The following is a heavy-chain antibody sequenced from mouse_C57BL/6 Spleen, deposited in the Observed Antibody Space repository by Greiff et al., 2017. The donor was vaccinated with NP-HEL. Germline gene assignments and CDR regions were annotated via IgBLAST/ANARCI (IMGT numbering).Heavy chain of an antibody. CDR1: GFTFSDYY. CDR2: ISNGGGST. J-gene: IGHJ3*01. D-gene: IGHD2-4*01. Sequence: EVKLVESGGGLVQPGGSLKLSCAASGFTFSDYYMYWVRQTPEKRLEWVAYISNGGGSTYYPDTVKGRFTISRDNAKNTLYLQMSRLKSEDTAMYYCARHDYDGGFAYWGQGTLVTVSA. V-gene: IGHV5-12*01. CDR3: ARHDYDGGFAY.